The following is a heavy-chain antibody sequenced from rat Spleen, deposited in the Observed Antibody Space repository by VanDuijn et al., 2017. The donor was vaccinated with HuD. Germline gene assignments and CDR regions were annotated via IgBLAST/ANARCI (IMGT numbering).Heavy chain of an antibody. CDR3: ATAGTRVSRFAY. CDR2: ISPSGGIT. D-gene: IGHD1-4*01. Sequence: EVQLVESGGGLLQPGRSLKLSCTASGFTLSNYGMHWIRQAPTKGLEWVASISPSGGITDYRNSLKGRFTISRDKAENILYLQIDSLRSEDTATYYCATAGTRVSRFAYWGQGTLVTVSS. V-gene: IGHV5-19*01. CDR1: GFTLSNYG. J-gene: IGHJ3*01.